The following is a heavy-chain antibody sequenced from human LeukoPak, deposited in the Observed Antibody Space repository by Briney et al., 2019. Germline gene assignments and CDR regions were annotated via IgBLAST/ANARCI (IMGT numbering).Heavy chain of an antibody. V-gene: IGHV3-23*01. J-gene: IGHJ5*02. CDR3: AKGSPYYGSGSYPNWFDP. CDR1: GFTFSSYA. CDR2: ISGSGGST. Sequence: GGSLRLSCAASGFTFSSYAMSWVRQAPGKGLEWVSAISGSGGSTYYADSVKGRFTISRDNSKNTLYLQMNSLRAEDTAVYYCAKGSPYYGSGSYPNWFDPWGQGTLVTVSS. D-gene: IGHD3-10*01.